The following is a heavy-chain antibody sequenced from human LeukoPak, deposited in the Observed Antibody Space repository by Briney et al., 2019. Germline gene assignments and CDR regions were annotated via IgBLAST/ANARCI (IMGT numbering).Heavy chain of an antibody. CDR1: GFTFSSYW. D-gene: IGHD2-2*01. J-gene: IGHJ5*02. CDR3: ARRCCGSPSCVNWFDP. Sequence: GGSLRLSCAASGFTFSSYWMYWVRQAPGKGLVWVSRINGDGSSTSYADSVKGRFTISRDNAKNTLFLQMNSLRAEDTAVYYCARRCCGSPSCVNWFDPWGQGALVTVSS. CDR2: INGDGSST. V-gene: IGHV3-74*01.